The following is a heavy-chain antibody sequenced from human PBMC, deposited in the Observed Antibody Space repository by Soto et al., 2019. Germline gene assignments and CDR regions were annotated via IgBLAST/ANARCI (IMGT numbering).Heavy chain of an antibody. CDR3: ARIRGYWYGLDV. J-gene: IGHJ6*02. V-gene: IGHV3-7*03. CDR2: INEDGSAK. CDR1: KITISDFW. Sequence: GGSLRLSCVSSKITISDFWMSWVRQAPGKGLEWVANINEDGSAKYYSDSVKGRFTSSRDNSKNMLYLQVNSLRVEDTAVYYCARIRGYWYGLDVWGQGTTVTVSS.